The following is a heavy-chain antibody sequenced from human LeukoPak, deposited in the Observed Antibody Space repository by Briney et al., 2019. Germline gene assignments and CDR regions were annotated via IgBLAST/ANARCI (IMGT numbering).Heavy chain of an antibody. V-gene: IGHV1-2*02. CDR1: GYTFTSYY. CDR2: INPSGGST. Sequence: ASVKVSCKASGYTFTSYYMHWVRQAPGQGLEWMGIINPSGGSTNYAQKFQGRVTMTRDTSISTAYMELSRLRSDDTAVYYCARAYYDILTGYYGRDLDYWGQGTLVTVSS. J-gene: IGHJ4*02. CDR3: ARAYYDILTGYYGRDLDY. D-gene: IGHD3-9*01.